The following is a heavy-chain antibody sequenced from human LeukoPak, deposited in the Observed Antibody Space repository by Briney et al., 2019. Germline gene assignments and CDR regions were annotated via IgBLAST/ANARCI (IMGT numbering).Heavy chain of an antibody. V-gene: IGHV3-23*01. CDR3: AKGGSSSSGLGFCDT. CDR1: GFTFSSYA. D-gene: IGHD6-6*01. CDR2: ISGSGGST. Sequence: PGGSLRLSCAASGFTFSSYAMSWLRQAPGKGLEWFSAISGSGGSTYYANSVKGRFTISRDNSKTTLYLQMNSLRAEDTAIYYCAKGGSSSSGLGFCDTWGHGALFTVSS. J-gene: IGHJ5*01.